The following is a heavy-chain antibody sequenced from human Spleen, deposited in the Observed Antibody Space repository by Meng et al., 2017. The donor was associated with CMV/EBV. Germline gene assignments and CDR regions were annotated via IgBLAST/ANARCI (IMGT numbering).Heavy chain of an antibody. V-gene: IGHV3-48*03. CDR3: AREGGLSSLGAFDI. CDR1: GFTFSSYE. D-gene: IGHD2-8*02. CDR2: IVSSGYTT. J-gene: IGHJ3*02. Sequence: GESLKISCAASGFTFSSYEMNWVRQAPGKGLEWISYIVSSGYTTYYADSVKGRFTISRDTSKNTLYLQMNSLRTEDTAVYYCAREGGLSSLGAFDIWGQGTMVTVSS.